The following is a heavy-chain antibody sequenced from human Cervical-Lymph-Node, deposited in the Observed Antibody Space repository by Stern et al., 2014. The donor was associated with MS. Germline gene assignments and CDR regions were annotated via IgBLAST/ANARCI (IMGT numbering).Heavy chain of an antibody. D-gene: IGHD6-13*01. CDR1: GFTFTDYY. V-gene: IGHV1-2*02. Sequence: VHLVESGTEVKKPGASVRVSCEASGFTFTDYYFHWVRQAPGQGLEWMGWINPNTGGANYAQKFQGRVTVTSDTSISTTYMQLSGLRSDDTAVYFCARGGSWFRPDDYWGQGTLVAVSS. J-gene: IGHJ4*02. CDR3: ARGGSWFRPDDY. CDR2: INPNTGGA.